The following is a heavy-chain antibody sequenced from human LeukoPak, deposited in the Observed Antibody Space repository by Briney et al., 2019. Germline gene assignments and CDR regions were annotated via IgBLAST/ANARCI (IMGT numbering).Heavy chain of an antibody. Sequence: PSETLSLTCTVSGGSISSGDYYWSWIRQPPGTGLEWIGYIYYSGSTYYNPSLKSRVTISVDTSKNQFSLKLSSVTAADTAVYYCARDYGYCSSTSCYDTFDYWGQGTLVTVSS. CDR2: IYYSGST. J-gene: IGHJ4*02. V-gene: IGHV4-30-4*01. D-gene: IGHD2-2*03. CDR1: GGSISSGDYY. CDR3: ARDYGYCSSTSCYDTFDY.